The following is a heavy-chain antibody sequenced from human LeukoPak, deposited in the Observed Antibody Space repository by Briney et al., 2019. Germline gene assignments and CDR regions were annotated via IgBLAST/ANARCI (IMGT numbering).Heavy chain of an antibody. CDR2: IYTGVST. D-gene: IGHD6-6*01. J-gene: IGHJ6*03. CDR1: WFTVSSNY. CDR3: ARVRPHPIIDV. Sequence: GGSLRLSCAASWFTVSSNYMSWVRQAPGKGLEWVSVIYTGVSTYYADSVKGRFTISRDNSKNTLYLQMNSLRAEDTAVYYCARVRPHPIIDVWGKGTTVTVSS. V-gene: IGHV3-53*01.